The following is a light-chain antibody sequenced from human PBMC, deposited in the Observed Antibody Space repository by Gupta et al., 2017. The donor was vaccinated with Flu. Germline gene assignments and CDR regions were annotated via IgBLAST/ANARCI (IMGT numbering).Light chain of an antibody. CDR2: DAS. V-gene: IGKV3-11*01. CDR3: QQRSNGPLT. CDR1: QSVSSY. J-gene: IGKJ4*01. Sequence: EIVLTQSPATLSLSPGERATLSCRAGQSVSSYLAWYQQKPGQAPRLLIYDASNRATGIPARFSGSGSGTDFTLTISSLEPEDFAVYYCQQRSNGPLTFGGGTKVEIK.